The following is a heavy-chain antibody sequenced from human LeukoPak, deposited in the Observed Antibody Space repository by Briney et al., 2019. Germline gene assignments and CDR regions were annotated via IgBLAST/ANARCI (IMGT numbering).Heavy chain of an antibody. Sequence: GGSLRLSCAASGFTFTSYAMSWVRQAPGKGLEWVSTFTGGDGSAYYADSVKGRSTISRDNSKNTLYLQMNSLRAEDTALYYCAKEGFDYWGQGTLVTVSS. CDR2: FTGGDGSA. V-gene: IGHV3-23*01. CDR3: AKEGFDY. CDR1: GFTFTSYA. J-gene: IGHJ4*02.